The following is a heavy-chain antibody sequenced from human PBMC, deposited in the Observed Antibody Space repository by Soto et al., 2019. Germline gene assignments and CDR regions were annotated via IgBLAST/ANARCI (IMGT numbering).Heavy chain of an antibody. CDR3: ARERSAAGTGWVYP. Sequence: QVPLVQSGAEVKKPGASVKVSCKASGYTFTSYDINWVRQATGQGLEWMGWMNPNSGNTGYAQKFQARVTMTRNTSISTSYMELSSLRSEDTAVYYWARERSAAGTGWVYPWGQGDVVTVSS. J-gene: IGHJ5*02. V-gene: IGHV1-8*01. CDR1: GYTFTSYD. CDR2: MNPNSGNT. D-gene: IGHD6-13*01.